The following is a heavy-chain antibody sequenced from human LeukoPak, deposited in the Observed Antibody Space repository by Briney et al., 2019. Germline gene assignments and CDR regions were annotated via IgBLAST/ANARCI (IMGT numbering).Heavy chain of an antibody. V-gene: IGHV3-21*01. CDR1: GFTFSSYS. Sequence: GGSLRLSCAASGFTFSSYSMNWVRQAPGKGLEWVSSISSSSSYIYYADSVKGRFTISRDNAKNSLYLQMNSLRAEDTAVYYCARAQLYCSSTSCQVDYWGQGTLVTVSS. CDR2: ISSSSSYI. D-gene: IGHD2-2*01. J-gene: IGHJ4*02. CDR3: ARAQLYCSSTSCQVDY.